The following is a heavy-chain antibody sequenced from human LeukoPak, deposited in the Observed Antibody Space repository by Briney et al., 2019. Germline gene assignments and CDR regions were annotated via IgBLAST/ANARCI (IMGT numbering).Heavy chain of an antibody. V-gene: IGHV3-53*01. CDR2: IHGDGRT. Sequence: GGSLRLSCAASGFSVSGTYMSWVRQAPGKGLEWASLIHGDGRTDYADSVKGRFTVSRDNSKNTLYLQMNSLRDEDTAVYYCTRPTTTVTRATDFDLWGRGTLVTVSS. CDR3: TRPTTTVTRATDFDL. D-gene: IGHD4-17*01. CDR1: GFSVSGTY. J-gene: IGHJ2*01.